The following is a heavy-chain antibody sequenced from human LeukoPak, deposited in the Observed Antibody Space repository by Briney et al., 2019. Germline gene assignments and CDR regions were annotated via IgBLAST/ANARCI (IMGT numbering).Heavy chain of an antibody. CDR2: IYYSGST. CDR3: ARNYDSSGYYGY. D-gene: IGHD3-22*01. Sequence: PSQTLSLTCTVSGGSVTSGGYYWSWIRQHPGKGLEWIGYIYYSGSTYYNPSLKSRVTISVDTSKNQFSLKLSSVTAADTAVYYCARNYDSSGYYGYWGQGTLVTVSS. J-gene: IGHJ4*02. CDR1: GGSVTSGGYY. V-gene: IGHV4-31*03.